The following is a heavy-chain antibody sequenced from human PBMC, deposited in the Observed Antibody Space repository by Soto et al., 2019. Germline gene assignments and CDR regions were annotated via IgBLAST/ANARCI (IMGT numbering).Heavy chain of an antibody. V-gene: IGHV3-48*01. CDR1: GFTFSSYA. Sequence: GESLRLSCAASGFTFSSYAMNWVRQAPGKGLEWFSYISSSSSTIYYADSVKGRFTISRDNAKNSLYLQMNSLRAEDTAVYYCARGAYLNWFDPWGQGTLVTVSS. J-gene: IGHJ5*02. CDR2: ISSSSSTI. CDR3: ARGAYLNWFDP.